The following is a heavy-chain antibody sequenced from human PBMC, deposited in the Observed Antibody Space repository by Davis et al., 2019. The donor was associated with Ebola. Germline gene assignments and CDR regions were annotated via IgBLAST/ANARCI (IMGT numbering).Heavy chain of an antibody. Sequence: GESLKISCAASGFTFSTYAMSWVRQAPGKGLEWVSSVSGTGGTTYYAEFVEGRFTISRDNTKNTLHLQMNSLRVEDTAIYYCAKDADEDDYGLFDNWGQGALVSVSS. CDR2: VSGTGGTT. CDR1: GFTFSTYA. D-gene: IGHD4-17*01. CDR3: AKDADEDDYGLFDN. V-gene: IGHV3-23*01. J-gene: IGHJ4*02.